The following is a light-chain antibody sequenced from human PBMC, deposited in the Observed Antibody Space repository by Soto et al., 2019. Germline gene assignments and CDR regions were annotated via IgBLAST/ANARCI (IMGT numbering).Light chain of an antibody. CDR2: EVN. J-gene: IGLJ2*01. CDR1: SSDFGNYNL. CDR3: CSFAGGYTLDVV. V-gene: IGLV2-23*02. Sequence: QSALTQPASVSGSPGQSITISCTGTSSDFGNYNLVSWYQQHPGKVPKLILFEVNKRPSGVSGRFSGSKSGNTASLTISGLQAEDEADYYCCSFAGGYTLDVVFGGGTKVTVL.